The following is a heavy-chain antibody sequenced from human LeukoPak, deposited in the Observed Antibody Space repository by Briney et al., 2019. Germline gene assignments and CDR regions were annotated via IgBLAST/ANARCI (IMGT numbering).Heavy chain of an antibody. CDR3: ARDLSGSRDHFDY. V-gene: IGHV4-39*07. D-gene: IGHD1-26*01. CDR1: GGSISSSNYY. J-gene: IGHJ4*02. Sequence: PSETLSLTCTVSGGSISSSNYYWGWISQPPGKGLEWIGSIYYSGGTYYNPSLKSRVTISVDTSKNQFSLKLSSVTAADTAVYYCARDLSGSRDHFDYWGQGTLVTVSS. CDR2: IYYSGGT.